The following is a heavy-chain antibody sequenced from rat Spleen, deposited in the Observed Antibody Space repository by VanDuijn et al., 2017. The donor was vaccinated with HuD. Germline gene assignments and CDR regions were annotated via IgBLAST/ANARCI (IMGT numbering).Heavy chain of an antibody. Sequence: EVQLVESGGGLVQPGRSLKLSCAASGFTFSNYGMHWCRQAPTKGLEWVASISPSGASTHYRDSVKGRFTISRDNAKSTLYLQMDSLRSEDTATYYCARHNSGYGVMDAWGQGASVTVSS. J-gene: IGHJ4*01. CDR3: ARHNSGYGVMDA. CDR2: ISPSGAST. D-gene: IGHD4-3*01. CDR1: GFTFSNYG. V-gene: IGHV5-19*01.